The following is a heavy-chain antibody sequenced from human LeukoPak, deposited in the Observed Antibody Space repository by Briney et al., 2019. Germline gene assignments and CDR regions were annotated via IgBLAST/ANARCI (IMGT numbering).Heavy chain of an antibody. Sequence: GRSLRPSCAASGFTVSSIYMSCVRQAAGKGLEWVSVIYSGGSTYYADSVKSRFTISRDNSKNTLYLQMNSLRAEDTAVYYCPQEDFDYWGQGTLVTVSS. CDR3: PQEDFDY. CDR2: IYSGGST. V-gene: IGHV3-53*01. J-gene: IGHJ4*02. CDR1: GFTVSSIY.